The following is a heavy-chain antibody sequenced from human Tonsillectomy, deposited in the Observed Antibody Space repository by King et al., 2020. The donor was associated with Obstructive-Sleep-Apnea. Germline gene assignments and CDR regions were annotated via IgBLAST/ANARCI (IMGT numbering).Heavy chain of an antibody. D-gene: IGHD4-17*01. CDR1: GGSISSSSYY. CDR3: ARVGGMTTVITFDY. V-gene: IGHV4-39*07. Sequence: QLQESGPGLVKPSETLSLTCTVSGGSISSSSYYWGWIRQPPGKGLEWIGRIYYSGSTYYNPSLKSRVTISVDTSKNQFSLKLSSVTAADTAVYYCARVGGMTTVITFDYWGQGTLSPSPQ. CDR2: IYYSGST. J-gene: IGHJ4*02.